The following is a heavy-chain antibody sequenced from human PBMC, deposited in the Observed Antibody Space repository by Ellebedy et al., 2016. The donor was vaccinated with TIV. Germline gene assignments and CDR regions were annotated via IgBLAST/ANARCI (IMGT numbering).Heavy chain of an antibody. J-gene: IGHJ4*02. Sequence: GESLKISCAASGFTVNTHHMGWVRQAPGKGLEWVSIMYSGGATYYADSVKGRVTVSRDNSENTLYLQINSLRAEDTAVYYCARDWRADYWGQGTLVTVSS. CDR1: GFTVNTHH. CDR3: ARDWRADY. V-gene: IGHV3-66*01. CDR2: MYSGGAT.